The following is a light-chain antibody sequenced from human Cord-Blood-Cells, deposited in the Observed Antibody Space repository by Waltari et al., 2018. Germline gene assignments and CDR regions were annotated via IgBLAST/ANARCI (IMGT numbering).Light chain of an antibody. J-gene: IGLJ3*02. CDR3: SSYTSSSTWV. CDR2: EVS. Sequence: QSALTQPASVSGSPGPSLTISCTGTSSDVGGYNYVSWYQQHPGKAPKPIIYEVSTRPSGVSNRFSGPKSGNTASLTISGLQAEDEADYYCSSYTSSSTWVFGGGTKLTVL. CDR1: SSDVGGYNY. V-gene: IGLV2-14*01.